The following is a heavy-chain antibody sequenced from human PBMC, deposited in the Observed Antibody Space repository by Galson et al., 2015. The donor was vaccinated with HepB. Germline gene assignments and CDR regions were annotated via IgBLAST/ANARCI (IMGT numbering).Heavy chain of an antibody. J-gene: IGHJ4*02. V-gene: IGHV3-23*01. CDR3: AKPGDIVVVPAAIRGGIVDY. Sequence: SLRLSCAASGFTFSSYAMSWVRQAPGKGLEWVSAISGSGGSTYYADSVKGRFTISRDNSKNTLYLQMNSLRAEDTAVYYCAKPGDIVVVPAAIRGGIVDYWGQGTLVTVSS. CDR1: GFTFSSYA. D-gene: IGHD2-2*01. CDR2: ISGSGGST.